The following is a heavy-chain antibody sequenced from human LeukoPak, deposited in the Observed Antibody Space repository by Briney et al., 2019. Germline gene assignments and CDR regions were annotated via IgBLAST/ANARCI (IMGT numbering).Heavy chain of an antibody. CDR3: ASPSPPITIFGGARSFDL. J-gene: IGHJ2*01. V-gene: IGHV4-39*01. CDR2: IYYSGST. Sequence: SETLSLTCTVSGGSISSSSYYWGWIRQPPGKGLEWIGSIYYSGSTYYNPSLKSRVTISVDTSQNQFSLKLSSVTAADTAVYYCASPSPPITIFGGARSFDLWGRGTLVTVSS. CDR1: GGSISSSSYY. D-gene: IGHD3-3*01.